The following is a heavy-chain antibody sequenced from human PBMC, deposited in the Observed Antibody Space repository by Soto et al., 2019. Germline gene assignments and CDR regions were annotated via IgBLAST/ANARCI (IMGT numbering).Heavy chain of an antibody. J-gene: IGHJ3*02. CDR2: ISGSGGST. CDR1: GFTFSSYA. V-gene: IGHV3-23*01. Sequence: GGSLRLSCAASGFTFSSYAMSWVRQAPGKGLEWVSAISGSGGSTYYADSVKGRFTISRDNSKNTPYLQMNSLRAEDTAVYYCARDILGRRSELGWVVVPAAIRTHDAFDIWGQGTMVTVSS. D-gene: IGHD2-2*02. CDR3: ARDILGRRSELGWVVVPAAIRTHDAFDI.